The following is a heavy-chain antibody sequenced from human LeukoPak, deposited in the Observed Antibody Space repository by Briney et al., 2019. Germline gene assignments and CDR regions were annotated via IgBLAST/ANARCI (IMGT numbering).Heavy chain of an antibody. Sequence: GGSLRLSCAASGFTFSDYYMNWIRQAPGKGLEWVSTISGSGGGTYYADSVKGRFTISRDNSKNTLYLQMNSLRGEDTAVYYCAKGYYYMDVWGKGTTVTVSS. J-gene: IGHJ6*03. CDR2: ISGSGGGT. V-gene: IGHV3-23*01. CDR3: AKGYYYMDV. CDR1: GFTFSDYY.